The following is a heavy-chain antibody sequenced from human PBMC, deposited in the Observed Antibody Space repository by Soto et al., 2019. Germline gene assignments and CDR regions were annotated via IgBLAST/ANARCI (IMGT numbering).Heavy chain of an antibody. J-gene: IGHJ4*02. Sequence: QLQLLESGPGLVKSSETLSLTCAVSGASISSDNNFWAWIRQPPGRGLEWIGSISYAGGTYYNPSLKSQVTIAVDAAKNQFSLRLNSVPAAYTAVYYCASEGFPRKYYVDHWGQGALVTVSS. CDR3: ASEGFPRKYYVDH. CDR1: GASISSDNNF. V-gene: IGHV4-39*01. CDR2: ISYAGGT.